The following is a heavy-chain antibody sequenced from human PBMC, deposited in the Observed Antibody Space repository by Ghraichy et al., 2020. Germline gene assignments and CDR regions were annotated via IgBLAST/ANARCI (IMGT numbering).Heavy chain of an antibody. D-gene: IGHD2/OR15-2a*01. CDR1: GGSISTYGYY. CDR3: VRGLNTFDV. V-gene: IGHV4-39*01. Sequence: SETLSLTCTVSGGSISTYGYYWGWIRQPPGKGLEWIGSTYYGGTTHYNPSLKSWATISVDTSKNQFSLSLRSMTAADTAVYYCVRGLNTFDVWGQATKVTVSS. J-gene: IGHJ3*01. CDR2: TYYGGTT.